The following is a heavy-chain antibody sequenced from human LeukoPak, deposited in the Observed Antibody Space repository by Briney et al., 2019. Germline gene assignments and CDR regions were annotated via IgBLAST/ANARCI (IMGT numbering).Heavy chain of an antibody. CDR1: GYIFTSYA. D-gene: IGHD3-9*01. Sequence: GASVTVSFKATGYIFTSYAMHWVRQAPGQRLAWMGWINAGNGNTKYLQKFQGRVTITRDTSASTAYMELSSLGSEDTAVYYCARAFYRYDILTGYYDYYYFDYWGQGTLVTVSS. CDR3: ARAFYRYDILTGYYDYYYFDY. CDR2: INAGNGNT. J-gene: IGHJ4*02. V-gene: IGHV1-3*01.